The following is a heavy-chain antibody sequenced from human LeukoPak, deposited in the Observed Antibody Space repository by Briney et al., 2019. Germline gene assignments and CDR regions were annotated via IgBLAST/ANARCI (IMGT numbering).Heavy chain of an antibody. J-gene: IGHJ6*02. D-gene: IGHD3-10*01. V-gene: IGHV3-21*01. Sequence: GGSLRLSCAASGFTFSSYSMNWVRQAPGKGLEWVSSISSSSSYIYYADSVKGRFTISRDNSKNTLYLQMNSLRAEDTAVYYCAREGSASCMDVWGQGTTVTVSS. CDR3: AREGSASCMDV. CDR1: GFTFSSYS. CDR2: ISSSSSYI.